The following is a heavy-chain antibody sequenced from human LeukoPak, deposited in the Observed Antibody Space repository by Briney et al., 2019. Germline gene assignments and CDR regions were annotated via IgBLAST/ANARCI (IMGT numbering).Heavy chain of an antibody. CDR1: GFTFTSYY. J-gene: IGHJ4*02. V-gene: IGHV1-46*01. CDR2: INPSGGST. CDR3: ARASEYYYDSSGYSRGAYYFDY. Sequence: ASVKVSCKASGFTFTSYYIHWVRQAPGQGLEWMGIINPSGGSTSYAQKFQGRVTMTRDMSTSTVYMELSSLRSEDTAVYYCARASEYYYDSSGYSRGAYYFDYWGQGTLVTVSS. D-gene: IGHD3-22*01.